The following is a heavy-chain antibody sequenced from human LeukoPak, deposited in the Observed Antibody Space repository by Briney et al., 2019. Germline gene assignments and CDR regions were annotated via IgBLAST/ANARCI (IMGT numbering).Heavy chain of an antibody. D-gene: IGHD1-1*01. CDR2: IHPSGTT. J-gene: IGHJ4*02. Sequence: PSDTLSLTCDVSGFSISLGYYWVWIRPPAGQGLEWIGSIHPSGTTFYNSSLNSRITMTIDAPKNQFSLRLSLVTAVDTAVYFCATERERRITDWGQGTLVTVSS. CDR3: ATERERRITD. V-gene: IGHV4-38-2*02. CDR1: GFSISLGYY.